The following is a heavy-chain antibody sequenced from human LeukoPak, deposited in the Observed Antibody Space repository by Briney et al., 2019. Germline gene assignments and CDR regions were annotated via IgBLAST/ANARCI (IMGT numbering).Heavy chain of an antibody. CDR3: VRSGYTSSWYY. D-gene: IGHD6-13*01. Sequence: SQTLSLTCTVSGGSISSGSYYWSWIRQPAGKGLEWIGRIYTSGSTNYNPSLKSRVTISVDTSKNQFSLELSSVTAADTAVYYCVRSGYTSSWYYWGQGTLVTVSS. CDR2: IYTSGST. J-gene: IGHJ4*02. V-gene: IGHV4-61*02. CDR1: GGSISSGSYY.